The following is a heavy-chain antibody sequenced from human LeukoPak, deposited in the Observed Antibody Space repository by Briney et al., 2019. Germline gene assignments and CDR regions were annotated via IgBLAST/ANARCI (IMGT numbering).Heavy chain of an antibody. CDR1: GYTFTSYD. D-gene: IGHD4-11*01. CDR3: ARGGTVRPRHNWFDP. V-gene: IGHV1-8*03. CDR2: MNPNSGNT. Sequence: ASVTVSCKASGYTFTSYDINWVRQATGQGLEWMGWMNPNSGNTGYAQKFQGRVTITRNTSISTAYMELSSLRSEDTAVYYCARGGTVRPRHNWFDPWGQGTLVTVSS. J-gene: IGHJ5*02.